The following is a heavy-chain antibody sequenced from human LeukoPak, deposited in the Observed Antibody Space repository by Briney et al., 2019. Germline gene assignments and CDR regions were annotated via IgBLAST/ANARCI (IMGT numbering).Heavy chain of an antibody. CDR3: AREVGTPQAFDI. J-gene: IGHJ3*02. Sequence: GGSLRLSCAASRFTFSNYGVNWVRQAPGKGLEWVPYINSRSSTIYYADSVRGRFTISRDNAKNSLYLQMNSLKAEDTAIYYCAREVGTPQAFDIWGQGTMVTVSS. CDR1: RFTFSNYG. CDR2: INSRSSTI. D-gene: IGHD1-26*01. V-gene: IGHV3-48*01.